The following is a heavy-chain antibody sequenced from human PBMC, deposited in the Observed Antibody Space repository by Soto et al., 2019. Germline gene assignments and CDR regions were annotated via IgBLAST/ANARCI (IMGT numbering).Heavy chain of an antibody. V-gene: IGHV3-15*01. D-gene: IGHD3-22*01. Sequence: GGSLRLSCAASGFTFSNAWMSWVRQAPGKGLEWVGRIKSKTDGGTTDYAAPVKGRFPISRDDSKNTLYLQMNSLKTEDTAVYYCTTAYYYDSIPYFDYWGQGTLVTVSS. CDR1: GFTFSNAW. CDR2: IKSKTDGGTT. J-gene: IGHJ4*02. CDR3: TTAYYYDSIPYFDY.